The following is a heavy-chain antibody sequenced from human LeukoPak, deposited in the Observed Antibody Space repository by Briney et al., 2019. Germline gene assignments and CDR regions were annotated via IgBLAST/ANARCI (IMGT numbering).Heavy chain of an antibody. J-gene: IGHJ5*02. CDR1: GGTFSSYA. CDR2: IIPIFGTA. CDR3: ARDLLQEVVVVPAAILGWFDP. V-gene: IGHV1-69*01. D-gene: IGHD2-2*02. Sequence: ASVKVSCKASGGTFSSYAISWVRQAPGQGIEWMGGIIPIFGTANYAQKFQGRVTITADESTSTAHMELSSLRSEDTAVYYCARDLLQEVVVVPAAILGWFDPWGQGTLVTVSS.